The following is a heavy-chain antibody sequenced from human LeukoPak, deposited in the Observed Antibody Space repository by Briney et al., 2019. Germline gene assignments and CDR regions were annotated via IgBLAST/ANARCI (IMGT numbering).Heavy chain of an antibody. CDR2: IKQDGSEK. CDR1: GFTFSSYW. CDR3: ARDPRRNYYYYYMDV. Sequence: GGPLRLSCAASGFTFSSYWMSWVRQAPGKGLEWVANIKQDGSEKYYVDSVKGRFTISRDNAKNSLYLQMNSLRAEDTAVYYCARDPRRNYYYYYMDVWGKGTTVTVSS. V-gene: IGHV3-7*01. J-gene: IGHJ6*03.